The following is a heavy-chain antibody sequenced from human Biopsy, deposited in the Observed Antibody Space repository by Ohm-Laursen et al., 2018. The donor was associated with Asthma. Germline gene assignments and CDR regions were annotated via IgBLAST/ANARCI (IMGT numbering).Heavy chain of an antibody. CDR1: GFSFSNFA. D-gene: IGHD1-1*01. V-gene: IGHV3-30*01. CDR2: ISKDASTQ. CDR3: VRDGTDDAFDI. Sequence: SLRLSCAASGFSFSNFAIHWVRQAPGKGLEWVGVISKDASTQGYADSVKGRFTMARDNSKNTLDLQMNSLREEDTAVYYCVRDGTDDAFDIWGQGTMVSVSS. J-gene: IGHJ3*02.